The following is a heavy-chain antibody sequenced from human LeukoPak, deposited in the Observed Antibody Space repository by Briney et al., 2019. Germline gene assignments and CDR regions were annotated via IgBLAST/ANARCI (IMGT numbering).Heavy chain of an antibody. Sequence: GGSLRLSCAAFGFTFDDYAMHWVRQAPGKGLEWVSGISWNSGSIGYADSVKGRFTISRDNAKNSLYLQMNSLRAEDMALYYCARDYYDSSGYYYEAAFDIWGRGTMVTVSS. CDR3: ARDYYDSSGYYYEAAFDI. D-gene: IGHD3-22*01. CDR1: GFTFDDYA. CDR2: ISWNSGSI. J-gene: IGHJ3*02. V-gene: IGHV3-9*03.